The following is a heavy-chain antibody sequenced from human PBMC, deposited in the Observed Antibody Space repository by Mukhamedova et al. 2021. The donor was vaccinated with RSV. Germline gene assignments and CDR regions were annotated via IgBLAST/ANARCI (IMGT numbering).Heavy chain of an antibody. D-gene: IGHD2-21*01. CDR3: ATDEGTRDCDH. Sequence: AEYMGGRFTISRDNARNSLYLQMSSLRAEDAAVYYCATDEGTRDCDHWGQGTLVTVSS. V-gene: IGHV3-48*03. J-gene: IGHJ4*03.